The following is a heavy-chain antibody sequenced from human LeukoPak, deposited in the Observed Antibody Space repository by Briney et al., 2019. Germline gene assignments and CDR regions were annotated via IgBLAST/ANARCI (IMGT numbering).Heavy chain of an antibody. Sequence: PGGSLRLSCAASGFTVSSNYMSWVRQAPGKGLEWVSVIYSGGSTYYADSVKGRFTISRHNSKNTLYLQMNSLRAEDTAVYYCARVAGYCGGDCYDDAFDIWGQGTMVTVSS. CDR2: IYSGGST. V-gene: IGHV3-53*04. CDR3: ARVAGYCGGDCYDDAFDI. CDR1: GFTVSSNY. J-gene: IGHJ3*02. D-gene: IGHD2-21*02.